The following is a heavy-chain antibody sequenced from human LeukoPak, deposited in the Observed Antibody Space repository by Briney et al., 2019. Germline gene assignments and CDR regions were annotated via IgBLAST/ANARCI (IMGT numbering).Heavy chain of an antibody. D-gene: IGHD2-2*01. V-gene: IGHV3-30*04. Sequence: GRSLRLSCAASGFTFSSYAMHWVRQAPGKGLEWVAVISYDGSNKYYADSVKGRFTISRDNSKNTLYLQMNSLRAEDTAVYYCARDRLMAKIPGYYMDVWGKGTTVTVSS. CDR2: ISYDGSNK. CDR1: GFTFSSYA. CDR3: ARDRLMAKIPGYYMDV. J-gene: IGHJ6*03.